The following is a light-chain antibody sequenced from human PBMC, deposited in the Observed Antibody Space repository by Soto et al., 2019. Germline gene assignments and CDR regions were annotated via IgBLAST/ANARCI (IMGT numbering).Light chain of an antibody. V-gene: IGLV1-40*01. CDR1: SSNIGTPYD. Sequence: QSVLPQPPSVSGAPGQRVTISCTGSSSNIGTPYDVHWYQQLPGTAPKLLIYGNSNRPSGVPDRFSGSKSGTSASLAITGLQAEDEADYYCQSYDSSLSGYVIFGGGTKLTVL. CDR3: QSYDSSLSGYVI. J-gene: IGLJ2*01. CDR2: GNS.